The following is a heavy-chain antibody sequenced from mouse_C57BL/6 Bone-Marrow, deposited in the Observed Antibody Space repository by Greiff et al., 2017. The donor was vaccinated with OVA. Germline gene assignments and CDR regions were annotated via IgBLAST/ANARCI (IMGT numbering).Heavy chain of an antibody. J-gene: IGHJ1*03. CDR1: GYTFTSYD. CDR3: ARSEDFDV. CDR2: IYPRDGST. Sequence: QVQLKESGPELVKPGASVKLSCKASGYTFTSYDINWVKQRPGQGLEWIGWIYPRDGSTKYNEKFKGKATLTVDTSSSTAYMELHSLTSEDAAVYFCARSEDFDVWGTGTTVTVSS. V-gene: IGHV1-85*01.